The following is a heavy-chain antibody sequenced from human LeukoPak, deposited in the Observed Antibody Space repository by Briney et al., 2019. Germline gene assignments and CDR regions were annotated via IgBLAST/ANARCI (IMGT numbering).Heavy chain of an antibody. Sequence: GGSLRLSCAASGFTVSSKYMAWVRQAPGKGLEWVSFINSGGTTNYADSVKGRFTISRDYSKNTLNLQMNSLRAEDTAVYYCATIVSDSSGWYYFDHWGQGALVTVSS. J-gene: IGHJ4*02. D-gene: IGHD6-19*01. CDR1: GFTVSSKY. CDR2: INSGGTT. CDR3: ATIVSDSSGWYYFDH. V-gene: IGHV3-66*01.